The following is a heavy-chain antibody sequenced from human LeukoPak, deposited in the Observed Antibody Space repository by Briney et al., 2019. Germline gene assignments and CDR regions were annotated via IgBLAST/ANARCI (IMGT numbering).Heavy chain of an antibody. CDR3: ARDSTVAGTGFY. J-gene: IGHJ4*02. CDR2: IWYDGSNK. CDR1: GFTFSSYG. V-gene: IGHV3-33*01. D-gene: IGHD6-19*01. Sequence: PGRSLRLSCAASGFTFSSYGVHWVRQAPGKGLEWVAVIWYDGSNKYYADSVKGRFTISRDNSKNTLYLQMNSLRAEDTAVYYCARDSTVAGTGFYWGQGTLVTVSS.